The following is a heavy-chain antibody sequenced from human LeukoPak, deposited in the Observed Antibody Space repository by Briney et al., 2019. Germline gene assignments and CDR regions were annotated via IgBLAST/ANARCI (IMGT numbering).Heavy chain of an antibody. Sequence: SETLSLTCAVYGGSFSGYYWSWIRQPPGKGLEWIGYIYYSGSTYYNPSLKSRVTISVDTSKNQFSLKLSSVTAADTAVYYCARALPVGSYYFDYWGQGTLVTVSS. CDR1: GGSFSGYY. J-gene: IGHJ4*02. CDR3: ARALPVGSYYFDY. D-gene: IGHD1-26*01. CDR2: IYYSGST. V-gene: IGHV4-30-4*08.